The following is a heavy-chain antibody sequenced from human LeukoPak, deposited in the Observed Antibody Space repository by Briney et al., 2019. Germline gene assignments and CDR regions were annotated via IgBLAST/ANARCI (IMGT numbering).Heavy chain of an antibody. Sequence: PGGSLRLSCAASGFTFSSFAMHWVRQAPGKGLEWVSAISGSGGSTYYADSVKGRFTISRDNSKNTLYLQMNSLRAEDTAVYYCARGSGGYYYMDVWGKGTTVTVFS. J-gene: IGHJ6*03. CDR3: ARGSGGYYYMDV. V-gene: IGHV3-23*01. CDR2: ISGSGGST. CDR1: GFTFSSFA. D-gene: IGHD6-19*01.